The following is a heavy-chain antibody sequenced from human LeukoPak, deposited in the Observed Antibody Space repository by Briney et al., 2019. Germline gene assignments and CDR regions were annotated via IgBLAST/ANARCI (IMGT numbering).Heavy chain of an antibody. Sequence: GASVKVSCKASGYTFTSYGISWVRQAPGQGLEWMGWISAYNGNTNYAQKLQGRVTMTTDTSTSTAYMELRSLRTDDTAVYYCARDNVRERELHHLDYWGQGTLVTVSS. J-gene: IGHJ4*02. CDR3: ARDNVRERELHHLDY. V-gene: IGHV1-18*01. CDR1: GYTFTSYG. CDR2: ISAYNGNT. D-gene: IGHD1-26*01.